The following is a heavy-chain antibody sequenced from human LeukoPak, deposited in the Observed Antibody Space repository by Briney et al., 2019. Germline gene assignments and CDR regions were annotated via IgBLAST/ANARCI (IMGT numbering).Heavy chain of an antibody. J-gene: IGHJ4*02. CDR1: GYSFTRYW. CDR2: IYPGDSDT. D-gene: IGHD5-24*01. Sequence: GESLKISCKGSGYSFTRYWIGWVRQMPGKGLEWIGIIYPGDSDTRYSTSLQGQVTISADKSSSTAYMQWSSLKASDTAMYYCARVVEMATNDYWGQGTLVTVSS. V-gene: IGHV5-51*01. CDR3: ARVVEMATNDY.